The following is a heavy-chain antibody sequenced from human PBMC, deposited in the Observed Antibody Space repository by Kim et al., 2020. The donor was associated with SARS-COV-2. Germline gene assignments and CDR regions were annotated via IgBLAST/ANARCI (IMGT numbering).Heavy chain of an antibody. Sequence: TGYADSVKGRFTISRDNAKNSLYLQMNSLRAEDTALYHCARGSTGYSSDYWGQGTLVTVSS. CDR2: T. J-gene: IGHJ4*02. CDR3: ARGSTGYSSDY. V-gene: IGHV3-20*01. D-gene: IGHD5-18*01.